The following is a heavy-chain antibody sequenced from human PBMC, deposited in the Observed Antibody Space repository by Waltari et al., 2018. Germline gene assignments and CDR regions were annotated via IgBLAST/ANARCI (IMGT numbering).Heavy chain of an antibody. CDR3: ARCTPLRYFDWASGAFDI. CDR1: GYTFTGYY. J-gene: IGHJ3*02. CDR2: INPNSGGT. V-gene: IGHV1-2*02. Sequence: QVQLVQSGAEVKKPGASVKVSCKASGYTFTGYYMHWVRQAPGQGLEWMGWINPNSGGTNYAQKFQGRVTMTRDTSISTAYMELSRLRSDDTAVYYCARCTPLRYFDWASGAFDICGQGTMVTVSS. D-gene: IGHD3-9*01.